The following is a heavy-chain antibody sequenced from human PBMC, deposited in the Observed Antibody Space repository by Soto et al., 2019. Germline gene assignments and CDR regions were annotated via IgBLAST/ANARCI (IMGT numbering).Heavy chain of an antibody. CDR2: IYYSGTT. Sequence: QVHLQESGPGLVKPSHTLSLTCTVSGGSLTSNGYYWSWIRQRPEKGLERLGYIYYSGTTHFNPFLKSGLSISMDTSNNQFSLNLKSVTAADTSIYFCARDLLYRAVFEIWGQGTLVNVSA. CDR3: ARDLLYRAVFEI. V-gene: IGHV4-31*03. J-gene: IGHJ3*02. CDR1: GGSLTSNGYY. D-gene: IGHD3-3*01.